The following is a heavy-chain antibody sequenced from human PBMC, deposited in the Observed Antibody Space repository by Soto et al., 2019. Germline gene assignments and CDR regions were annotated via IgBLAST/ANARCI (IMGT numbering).Heavy chain of an antibody. CDR2: IYYSGST. J-gene: IGHJ4*02. V-gene: IGHV4-59*12. CDR1: GGSISSYY. Sequence: SETLSLTCTVSGGSISSYYWSWIRQPPGKGLEWIGYIYYSGSTYYNPSLKSRVTISVDRSKNQFSLKLSSVTAADTAVYYCAAGGGLPRYYWGQGTLVTVSS. D-gene: IGHD5-12*01. CDR3: AAGGGLPRYY.